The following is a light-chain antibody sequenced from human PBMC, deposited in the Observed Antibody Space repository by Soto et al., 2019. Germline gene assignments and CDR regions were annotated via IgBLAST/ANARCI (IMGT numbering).Light chain of an antibody. CDR1: SSDIGGYNF. CDR2: EVN. Sequence: QSVLTQPPSASGSPGQSVTISCTGTSSDIGGYNFVSWYQQHPGKAPKLMIDEVNKRPSGVPDRFSGSKSGNTASLTVSGLPAEGEADYYCRSYGDTNNVVFGGGTKLTVL. J-gene: IGLJ2*01. V-gene: IGLV2-8*01. CDR3: RSYGDTNNVV.